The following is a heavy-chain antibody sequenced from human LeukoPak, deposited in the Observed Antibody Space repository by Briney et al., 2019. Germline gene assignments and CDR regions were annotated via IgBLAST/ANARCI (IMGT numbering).Heavy chain of an antibody. Sequence: GGSLRLSCAASGFTFSSYWMSWVRQAPGRGLEWVANIKQDGSEKYYVDSVKGRFTISRDNAKNSLYLQMNSLRAEDTAVYYCARENAMKNSYGYENFDSWGQGTLVTVSS. V-gene: IGHV3-7*01. CDR1: GFTFSSYW. J-gene: IGHJ4*02. D-gene: IGHD5-18*01. CDR3: ARENAMKNSYGYENFDS. CDR2: IKQDGSEK.